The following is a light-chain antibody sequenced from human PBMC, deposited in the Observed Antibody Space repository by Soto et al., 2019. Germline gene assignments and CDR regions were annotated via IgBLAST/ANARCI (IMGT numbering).Light chain of an antibody. CDR1: QSVGSA. V-gene: IGKV3-15*01. Sequence: EIVMTQSPATLSVSPGETATLSCRASQSVGSAVAWYQHKPGQAPRLLIVGASIRATGVPGRFSGGGSGTEFPPTISSLQSEDFAVYYCQQYKNWPPLTFGGGTTVEIK. J-gene: IGKJ4*01. CDR2: GAS. CDR3: QQYKNWPPLT.